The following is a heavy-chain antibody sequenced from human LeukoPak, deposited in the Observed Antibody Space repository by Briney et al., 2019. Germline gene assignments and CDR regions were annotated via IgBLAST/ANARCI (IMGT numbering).Heavy chain of an antibody. V-gene: IGHV3-48*01. D-gene: IGHD6-19*01. Sequence: HAGGSLRLSCAASGFTFSSYSMNWVRQAPGKGLEWGSYISGSSSTTYYADSVKGRFTISRDNSKNTLYLQMNSLRAEDTAVYYCACSGQWLVYTLHDAFDIWGQGTMVTVSS. CDR2: ISGSSSTT. CDR1: GFTFSSYS. CDR3: ACSGQWLVYTLHDAFDI. J-gene: IGHJ3*02.